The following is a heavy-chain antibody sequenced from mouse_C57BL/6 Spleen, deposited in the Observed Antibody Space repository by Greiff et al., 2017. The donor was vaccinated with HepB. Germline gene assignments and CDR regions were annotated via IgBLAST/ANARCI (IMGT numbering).Heavy chain of an antibody. J-gene: IGHJ4*01. CDR2: IYPGSGST. V-gene: IGHV1-55*01. Sequence: QVQLKQPGAELVKPGASVKMSCKASGYTFTSYWITWVKQRPGQGLEWIGDIYPGSGSTNYNEKFKSKATLTVDTSSSTAYMQLSSLTSEDSAVYYCARKGGYGSSRYAMDYWGQGTSVTVSS. D-gene: IGHD1-1*01. CDR1: GYTFTSYW. CDR3: ARKGGYGSSRYAMDY.